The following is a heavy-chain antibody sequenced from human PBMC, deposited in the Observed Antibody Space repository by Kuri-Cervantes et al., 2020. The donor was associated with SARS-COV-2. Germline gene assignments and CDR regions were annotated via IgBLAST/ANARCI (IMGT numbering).Heavy chain of an antibody. CDR2: ISYDGSNK. CDR3: VKDPRVYYFDY. J-gene: IGHJ4*02. V-gene: IGHV3-30-3*01. Sequence: GGSLRLSCAASGFTFSSYAMHWVRQAPGKGLEWVAVISYDGSNKYYADSVKGRFTISRDNSKNTLYLQMNSLRAEDTAVYYCVKDPRVYYFDYWGQGTLVTVSS. CDR1: GFTFSSYA.